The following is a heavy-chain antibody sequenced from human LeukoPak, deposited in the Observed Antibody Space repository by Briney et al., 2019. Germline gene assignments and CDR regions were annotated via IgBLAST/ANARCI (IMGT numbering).Heavy chain of an antibody. V-gene: IGHV4-61*02. CDR1: GGPISSGSYY. J-gene: IGHJ4*02. Sequence: SETLSLTCTVSGGPISSGSYYWSWIRQPAGKGLEWIGRIYTSGSTNYNPSLKSRVTISVDTSKNQFSLKLSSVTAADTAVYYCARLVPAAIWGQGTLVTVSS. CDR2: IYTSGST. CDR3: ARLVPAAI. D-gene: IGHD2-2*01.